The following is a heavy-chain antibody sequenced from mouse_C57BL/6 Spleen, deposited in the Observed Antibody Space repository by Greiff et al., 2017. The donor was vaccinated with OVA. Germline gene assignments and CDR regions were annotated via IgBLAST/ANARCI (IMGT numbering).Heavy chain of an antibody. CDR1: GYTFTSYW. D-gene: IGHD3-3*01. CDR3: ARSSLGAMDY. J-gene: IGHJ4*01. Sequence: QVQLKQPGAELVMPGASVKLSCKASGYTFTSYWMHWVKQRPGQGLEWIGEIDPSDSYTNYNQKFKGKSTLTVDKSSSPAYMQLSSLASEDSAVYYCARSSLGAMDYWGQGTSVTVSS. CDR2: IDPSDSYT. V-gene: IGHV1-69*01.